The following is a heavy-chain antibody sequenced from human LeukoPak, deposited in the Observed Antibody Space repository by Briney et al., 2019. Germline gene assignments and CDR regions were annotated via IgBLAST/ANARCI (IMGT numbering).Heavy chain of an antibody. CDR2: INPNLGLP. CDR3: ARGPSTVSSFYEH. J-gene: IGHJ4*02. Sequence: ASVKVSCKASGGTYSSYSISWVRQAPGQGLEWVRRINPNLGLPSHTQKLQGRVTITADKSTRTVYMELSSLRSEDTAVYYCARGPSTVSSFYEHWGQGTLVTVSS. V-gene: IGHV1-69*04. CDR1: GGTYSSYS. D-gene: IGHD3-3*02.